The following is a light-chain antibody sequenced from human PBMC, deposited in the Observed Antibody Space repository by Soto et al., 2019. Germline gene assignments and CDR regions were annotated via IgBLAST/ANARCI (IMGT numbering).Light chain of an antibody. J-gene: IGKJ4*01. CDR3: QQRNSWPLT. Sequence: EIVLTQSPATLSLSPWERATLSCRASQSVFTSLAWFQQKPGQAPKLLISDTSNRASGIPARFSGSGSGTDFTLTISSLEPEDFAVYYCQQRNSWPLTFGGGTGGYQ. CDR2: DTS. V-gene: IGKV3-11*01. CDR1: QSVFTS.